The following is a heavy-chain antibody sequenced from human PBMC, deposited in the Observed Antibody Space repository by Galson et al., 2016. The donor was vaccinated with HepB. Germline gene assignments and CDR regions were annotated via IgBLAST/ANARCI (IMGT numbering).Heavy chain of an antibody. CDR2: INTGNGDT. D-gene: IGHD6-6*01. CDR1: GYIFTPYT. V-gene: IGHV1-3*04. CDR3: VRGGAQIAARSFDY. Sequence: SVKVSCKASGYIFTPYTIHWVRQAPGQSLEWMGWINTGNGDTKFSQKFQGRVTFTSDTSASTAYMELSSLRSEDTAVYYCVRGGAQIAARSFDYWGQGTLVTVSP. J-gene: IGHJ4*02.